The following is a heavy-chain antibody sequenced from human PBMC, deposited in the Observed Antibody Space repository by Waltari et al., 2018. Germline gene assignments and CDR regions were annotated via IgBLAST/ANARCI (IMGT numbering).Heavy chain of an antibody. CDR1: AFSVSSNY. J-gene: IGHJ4*02. CDR3: AKKADHYDSSAILDS. CDR2: IYTGGNT. Sequence: EVQLVESGGGLIQPGGSLRLSCASPAFSVSSNYLKWVRQAPGKGLEWVSVIYTGGNTDYTDSVKGRFTISRDTSRNTVYLHINSLRPEDTAVYYCAKKADHYDSSAILDSWGQGTLVTVSS. D-gene: IGHD3-22*01. V-gene: IGHV3-53*01.